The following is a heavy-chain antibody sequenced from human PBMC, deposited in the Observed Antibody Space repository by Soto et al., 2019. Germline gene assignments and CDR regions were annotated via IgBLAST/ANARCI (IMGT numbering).Heavy chain of an antibody. CDR2: ISSSSSYI. J-gene: IGHJ6*02. V-gene: IGHV3-21*01. Sequence: GGSLRLSCAASGFTFSSYSMNWVRQAPGKGLEWVSSISSSSSYIYYADSVKGRFTISRDNAKNSLYLQMNSLRAEDTAVYYCARDLVVFGELLSHYYYYGMDVWGQGTTVTVSS. CDR1: GFTFSSYS. CDR3: ARDLVVFGELLSHYYYYGMDV. D-gene: IGHD3-10*01.